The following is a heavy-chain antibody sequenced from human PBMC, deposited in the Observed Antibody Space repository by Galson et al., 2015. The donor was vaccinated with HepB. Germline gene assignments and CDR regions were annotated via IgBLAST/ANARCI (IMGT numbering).Heavy chain of an antibody. J-gene: IGHJ3*02. CDR1: GFTFSNYW. V-gene: IGHV3-74*01. CDR3: AREGPPTYYYDSGGYYYDI. Sequence: LRLSCAASGFTFSNYWMHWVRQAPGKGLVWVSRINSDGSSTTYADFVKGRFTISRDNAKNTRYLQMNSLRDEDTAVFYCAREGPPTYYYDSGGYYYDIWGQGTMLTVSS. D-gene: IGHD3-22*01. CDR2: INSDGSST.